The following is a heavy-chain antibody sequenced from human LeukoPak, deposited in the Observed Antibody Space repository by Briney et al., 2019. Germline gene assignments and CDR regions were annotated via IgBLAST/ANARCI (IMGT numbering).Heavy chain of an antibody. Sequence: NSSETLSLTCTVSGGSISRSTYYWGWIRQPPGKGLEWIGNIDYSGSPYYNPSLKSRVTISLDTSKNQFSLSLSSVTAADTAVYYCARDHDGGNGPAFDIWGQGTMVTVSS. D-gene: IGHD4-23*01. CDR2: IDYSGSP. CDR3: ARDHDGGNGPAFDI. J-gene: IGHJ3*02. V-gene: IGHV4-39*07. CDR1: GGSISRSTYY.